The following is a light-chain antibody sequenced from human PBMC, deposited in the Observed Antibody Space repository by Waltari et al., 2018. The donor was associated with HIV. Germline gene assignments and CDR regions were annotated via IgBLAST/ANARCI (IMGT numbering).Light chain of an antibody. CDR3: ATWDDSLNGLV. Sequence: QSVLTQPPSASGAPGQSITISCSGRTSHIGTNTVNWYQQVPGSAPRFLFYTDNQRFTGVPDRFSGSKSGTSASLAINGLQSEDEASYFCATWDDSLNGLVFGTGTWVTVL. J-gene: IGLJ1*01. CDR2: TDN. CDR1: TSHIGTNT. V-gene: IGLV1-44*01.